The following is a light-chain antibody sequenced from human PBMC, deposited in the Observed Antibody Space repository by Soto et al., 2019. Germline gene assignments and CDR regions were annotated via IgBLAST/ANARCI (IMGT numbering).Light chain of an antibody. Sequence: EIVLTQSPGTLSLSPGERATLSCRASQSVSSSYLAWYQQKPGQAPRPLIYGASSRAIGIPDRFSGSGSGTDFTLTISRLEPEDYSVYYCQQYGSSPWPFGQGPKSDIK. CDR1: QSVSSSY. V-gene: IGKV3-20*01. CDR3: QQYGSSPWP. CDR2: GAS. J-gene: IGKJ1*01.